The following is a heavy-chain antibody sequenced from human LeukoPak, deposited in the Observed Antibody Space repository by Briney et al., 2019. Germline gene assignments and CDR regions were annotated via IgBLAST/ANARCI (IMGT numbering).Heavy chain of an antibody. D-gene: IGHD3-9*01. V-gene: IGHV1-3*01. J-gene: IGHJ4*02. CDR1: GYTLISYA. CDR3: ARAERYFDWLLSFDY. Sequence: ASVKVSCKASGYTLISYAMHWVRQAPGQRLEWMGWINAGNGNTKYSQKFQGRVTITRDTSASTAYMELSSLRSEDTAVYYCARAERYFDWLLSFDYWGQGTLVTVSS. CDR2: INAGNGNT.